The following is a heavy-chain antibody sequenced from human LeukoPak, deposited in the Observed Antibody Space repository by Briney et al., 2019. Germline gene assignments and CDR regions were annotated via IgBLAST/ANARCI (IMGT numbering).Heavy chain of an antibody. CDR1: GGSISSGSYY. J-gene: IGHJ6*03. CDR3: AREGRGYCSGGSCYRGFYYYYYMDV. V-gene: IGHV4-61*02. Sequence: PSETLSLTCTVSGGSISSGSYYWSWIRQPAGKGLEWIGRIYTSGSTNYNPSLKSRVTISVDTSKNQFSLKLSSVTAADTAVYYCAREGRGYCSGGSCYRGFYYYYYMDVWGKGTTVTVSS. CDR2: IYTSGST. D-gene: IGHD2-15*01.